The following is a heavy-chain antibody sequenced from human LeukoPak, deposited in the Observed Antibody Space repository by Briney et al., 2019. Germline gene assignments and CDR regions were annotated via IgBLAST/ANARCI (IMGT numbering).Heavy chain of an antibody. J-gene: IGHJ3*02. V-gene: IGHV3-30*02. CDR3: AKDRSGSLGGAFDI. CDR2: IRYDGSNK. CDR1: GFTFSSYG. D-gene: IGHD1-26*01. Sequence: GGALRLSCAATGFTFSSYGMHWVGQAPGKGLEGVAFIRYDGSNKYYSDSVKGRFPISRDNSKNTLYLQMNSLRAEDTAVYYCAKDRSGSLGGAFDIWGQGTMVTVSS.